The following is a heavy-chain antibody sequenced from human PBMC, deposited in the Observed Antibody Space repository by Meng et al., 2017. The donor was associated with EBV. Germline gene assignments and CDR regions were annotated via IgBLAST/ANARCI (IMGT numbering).Heavy chain of an antibody. CDR3: ARETSGYDFNWFDP. J-gene: IGHJ5*02. CDR1: GYTFTSYG. V-gene: IGHV1-18*01. CDR2: ISAYNGNT. Sequence: QVELVESGAGGKKPGAAVKVSCKASGYTFTSYGISWVRQAPGQGLEWMGWISAYNGNTNYAQKLQGRVTMTTDTSTSTAYMELRSLRSDDTAVYYCARETSGYDFNWFDPWGQGTLVTVSS. D-gene: IGHD5-12*01.